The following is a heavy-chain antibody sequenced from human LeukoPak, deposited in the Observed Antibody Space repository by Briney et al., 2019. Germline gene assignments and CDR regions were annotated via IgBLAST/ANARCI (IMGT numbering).Heavy chain of an antibody. Sequence: SETLSLTCTVSGGSISSHYWSWIRQPPGKGLEWIGGIYYSGSTNYNPSLKSRVTISVDTSKNQFSLRLTSVTAADTAVYYCARGMVRGHYGMDVWGQGTTVTVSS. V-gene: IGHV4-59*11. J-gene: IGHJ6*02. CDR3: ARGMVRGHYGMDV. CDR1: GGSISSHY. D-gene: IGHD3-10*01. CDR2: IYYSGST.